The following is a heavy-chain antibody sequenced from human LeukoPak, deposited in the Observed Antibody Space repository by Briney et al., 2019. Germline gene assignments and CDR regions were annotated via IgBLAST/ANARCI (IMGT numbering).Heavy chain of an antibody. CDR2: ISTNGGGT. CDR3: ARWGSTSCYDY. D-gene: IGHD2-2*01. J-gene: IGHJ4*02. CDR1: GFTFSTYA. Sequence: PGGSLRLSCAASGFTFSTYAMHSLRQAPGKGLEYVSAISTNGGGTYYANSVKGRFTISRDNSKNTLYLQMGSLRAEDMAVYYCARWGSTSCYDYWGQGTLVTVSS. V-gene: IGHV3-64*01.